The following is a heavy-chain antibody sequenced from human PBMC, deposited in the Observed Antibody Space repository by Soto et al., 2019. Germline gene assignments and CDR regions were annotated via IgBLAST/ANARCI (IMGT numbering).Heavy chain of an antibody. CDR3: VRESIRATTGPY. CDR2: TRFSGGII. V-gene: IGHV3-48*01. CDR1: GFTFSTSS. D-gene: IGHD1-1*01. Sequence: EAQLVESGGGLVQPGGSLRLSCAASGFTFSTSSMSWVRQAPGKGLEWVSYTRFSGGIIYYADSVRGRFAISRDNAKNSLYLEMNSLRAEDTAVYYCVRESIRATTGPYWGQGTLVTVSS. J-gene: IGHJ4*02.